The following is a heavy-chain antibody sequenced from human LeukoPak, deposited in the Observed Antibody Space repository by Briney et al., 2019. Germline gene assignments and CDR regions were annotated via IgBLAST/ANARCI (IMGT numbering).Heavy chain of an antibody. CDR3: ARMNRGNYFDY. CDR2: IDWDDDT. D-gene: IGHD7-27*01. CDR1: GFSLNASGMC. Sequence: SGPTLVNPTQTLTLTCTFSGFSLNASGMCVSWIRQPPGKALVWLARIDWDDDTYYSTSLNTRLTISKDTSKNQVVLTMTNMDPVDTATYYCARMNRGNYFDYWGQGTLVTVSS. V-gene: IGHV2-70*11. J-gene: IGHJ4*02.